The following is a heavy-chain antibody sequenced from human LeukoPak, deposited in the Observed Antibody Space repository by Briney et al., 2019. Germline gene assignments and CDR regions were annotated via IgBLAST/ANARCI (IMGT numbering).Heavy chain of an antibody. Sequence: ASVKVSCKAPGYTFTSYDINWVRQATGQGLEWMGWMNPNSGNTGYAQKFQGRVTMTRNTSISTAYMELSSLRSEDTAVYYCARGHRGYYGSGSYYEDWFDPWGQGTLVTVSS. V-gene: IGHV1-8*01. CDR2: MNPNSGNT. CDR1: GYTFTSYD. J-gene: IGHJ5*02. CDR3: ARGHRGYYGSGSYYEDWFDP. D-gene: IGHD3-10*01.